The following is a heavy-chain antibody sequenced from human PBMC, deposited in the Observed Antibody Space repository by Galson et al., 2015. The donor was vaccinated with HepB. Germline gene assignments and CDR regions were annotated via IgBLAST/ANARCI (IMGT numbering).Heavy chain of an antibody. Sequence: SLRLSCAASGFTFSNAWMSWVRQAPGKGLEWVGRIKSKTDGGTTDYAAPVKGRFTISRDDSKNTLYLQMNSLKTEDTAVYYCTTTYRATKGPRVFDYWGQGTLVTVSS. J-gene: IGHJ4*02. CDR3: TTTYRATKGPRVFDY. V-gene: IGHV3-15*01. CDR1: GFTFSNAW. CDR2: IKSKTDGGTT. D-gene: IGHD1-26*01.